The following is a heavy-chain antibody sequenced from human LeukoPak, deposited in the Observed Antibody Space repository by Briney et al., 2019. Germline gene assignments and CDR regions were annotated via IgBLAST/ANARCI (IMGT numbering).Heavy chain of an antibody. D-gene: IGHD4-11*01. CDR2: IYHSGST. CDR1: GGSISSGSYY. J-gene: IGHJ4*02. CDR3: ARTSMTTVTTGYFDY. Sequence: PSETLSLTCTVSGGSISSGSYYWSWIRQPPGKGLEWIGYIYHSGSTYYNPSLKSRVTISVDRSKNQFSLKLSSVTAADTAVYYCARTSMTTVTTGYFDYWGQGTLVTVSS. V-gene: IGHV4-30-2*01.